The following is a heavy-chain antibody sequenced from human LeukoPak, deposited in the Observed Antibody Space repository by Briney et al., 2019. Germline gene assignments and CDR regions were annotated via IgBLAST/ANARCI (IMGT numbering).Heavy chain of an antibody. CDR3: ARSSGYYFDY. V-gene: IGHV4-34*01. Sequence: PSETLSLTCAAYGGSFSGYFWSWIRQPPGKGLEWIGEINHSGSTNYNPSLKSRVTISVDTSKNQFSLKLSSVTAADTAVYYCARSSGYYFDYWGQGTLVTVSS. CDR2: INHSGST. J-gene: IGHJ4*02. D-gene: IGHD3-22*01. CDR1: GGSFSGYF.